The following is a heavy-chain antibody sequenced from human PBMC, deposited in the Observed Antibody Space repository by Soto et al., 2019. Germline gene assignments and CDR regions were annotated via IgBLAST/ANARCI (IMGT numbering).Heavy chain of an antibody. CDR2: VSAYNGNT. CDR1: GCTFTSYG. D-gene: IGHD3-3*01. J-gene: IGHJ5*02. CDR3: ARRVVTGKPNWFDP. Sequence: AAVKVSCKASGCTFTSYGISWVRQAPGQGLEWMGWVSAYNGNTNYAQKLQGRVTMTTDTSTSTAYMELRSLRSDDTAVYYCARRVVTGKPNWFDPWGQGTLVTVSS. V-gene: IGHV1-18*01.